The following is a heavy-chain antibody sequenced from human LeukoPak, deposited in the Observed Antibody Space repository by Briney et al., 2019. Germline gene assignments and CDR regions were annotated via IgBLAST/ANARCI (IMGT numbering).Heavy chain of an antibody. CDR1: GYTFTSYD. V-gene: IGHV1-8*01. CDR3: ARGPSAPRLLWFGELRRLWFDP. J-gene: IGHJ5*02. D-gene: IGHD3-10*01. CDR2: MNPNSGNT. Sequence: ASVKVSCKASGYTFTSYDINWVRQATGQGLEWMGWMNPNSGNTGYAQKFQGRVTVTRNTSISTAYMELSSLRSEDTAVYYCARGPSAPRLLWFGELRRLWFDPWGQGTLVTVSS.